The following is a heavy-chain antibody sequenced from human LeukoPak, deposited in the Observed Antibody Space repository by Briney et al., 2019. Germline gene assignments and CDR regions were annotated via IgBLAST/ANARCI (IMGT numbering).Heavy chain of an antibody. Sequence: SETLSLTCTVSGGSINSYYWSWIWQPAGKGLERIGRIYSSGTTIYNSPLKSRVTMSVDTSKNQMSLKLNSVTAADTAVYYCARSMYYEFWSGPFDYWGQGILVTVSS. J-gene: IGHJ4*02. CDR3: ARSMYYEFWSGPFDY. CDR2: IYSSGTT. D-gene: IGHD3-3*01. V-gene: IGHV4-4*07. CDR1: GGSINSYY.